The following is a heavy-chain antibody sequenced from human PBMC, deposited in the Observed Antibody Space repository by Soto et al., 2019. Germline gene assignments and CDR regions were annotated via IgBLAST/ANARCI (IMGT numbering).Heavy chain of an antibody. D-gene: IGHD3-10*01. Sequence: EVQLLESGGGLVQPGGSLRLSCAASGFTFSNYAMSWVRQAPGKGLEWVSGISGSSGTTYYADSVKGRFTITRDNSKNTLFLQMNSLRAEDTAVYYCAKDSYGSVIHFYYYYCMDVWGKGTTVTVSS. CDR3: AKDSYGSVIHFYYYYCMDV. CDR2: ISGSSGTT. J-gene: IGHJ6*03. CDR1: GFTFSNYA. V-gene: IGHV3-23*01.